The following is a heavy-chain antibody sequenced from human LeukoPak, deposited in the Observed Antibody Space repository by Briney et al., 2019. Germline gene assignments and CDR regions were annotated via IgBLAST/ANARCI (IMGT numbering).Heavy chain of an antibody. Sequence: GGSLRLSCEASGFTFSNYAMSWVRQAPGKGLEWVSGISGSGGNIHYADSVKGRFAISRDTSKNTLYLQMKSLRAEDTAVYYCAKDGPAVAGLYWYFDVWGRGTLVTVSS. D-gene: IGHD6-13*01. V-gene: IGHV3-23*01. CDR2: ISGSGGNI. CDR3: AKDGPAVAGLYWYFDV. CDR1: GFTFSNYA. J-gene: IGHJ2*01.